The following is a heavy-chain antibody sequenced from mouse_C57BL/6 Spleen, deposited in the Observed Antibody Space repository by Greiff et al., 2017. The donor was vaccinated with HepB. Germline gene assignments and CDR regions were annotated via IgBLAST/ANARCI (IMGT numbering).Heavy chain of an antibody. CDR3: ARRVDYYGSSYDAMDY. V-gene: IGHV1-50*01. Sequence: VQLQQPGAELVKPGASVKLSCKASGYTFTSYWMQWVKQRPGQGLEWIGEIDPSDSYTNYNQKFKGKATLTVDTSSSTAYMQLSSLTSEDSAVYYWARRVDYYGSSYDAMDYWGQGTSVTVSS. D-gene: IGHD1-1*01. J-gene: IGHJ4*01. CDR2: IDPSDSYT. CDR1: GYTFTSYW.